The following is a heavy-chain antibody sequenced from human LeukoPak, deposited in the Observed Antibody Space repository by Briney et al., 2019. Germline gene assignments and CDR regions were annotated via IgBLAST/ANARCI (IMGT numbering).Heavy chain of an antibody. D-gene: IGHD3-10*01. J-gene: IGHJ4*02. Sequence: GGSLRLSCAASGFTFDDYAMHWVRQAPGKGLEWVSGITWNSDRIGYADSVKGRFTISRDNAKNSLFLQMNSLRAEDMGLYYCAKPRGSGSYSEPLDYWGQRTLVTVSS. V-gene: IGHV3-9*03. CDR3: AKPRGSGSYSEPLDY. CDR2: ITWNSDRI. CDR1: GFTFDDYA.